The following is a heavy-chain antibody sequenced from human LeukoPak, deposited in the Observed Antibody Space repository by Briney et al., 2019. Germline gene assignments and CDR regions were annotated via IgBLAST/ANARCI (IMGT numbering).Heavy chain of an antibody. D-gene: IGHD2-8*01. CDR3: VRDPNGDYLGAFDI. CDR2: IRGSGGST. CDR1: GFTFSNYA. J-gene: IGHJ3*02. Sequence: PGGSLRLSCAASGFTFSNYAMTWVRQAPGKGLEWVSSIRGSGGSTSYADSVKGRFTVSRDNFKNTLYLQMNSLRAEDTAVYYCVRDPNGDYLGAFDIWDQGTMVTVSS. V-gene: IGHV3-23*01.